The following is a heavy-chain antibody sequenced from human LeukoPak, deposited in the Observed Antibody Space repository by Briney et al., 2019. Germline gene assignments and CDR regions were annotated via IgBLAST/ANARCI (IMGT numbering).Heavy chain of an antibody. CDR2: ISYDGSNK. CDR3: ASVKGSGSFYYYYYGMDV. J-gene: IGHJ6*02. Sequence: GGSLRLSCAASGFTFSSYAMHWVRQAPGKGLEWVAVISYDGSNKYYADSVKGRFTISRDNSKNTLYLQMNSLRAEDTAVYYCASVKGSGSFYYYYYGMDVWGQGTTVTVSS. D-gene: IGHD3-10*01. CDR1: GFTFSSYA. V-gene: IGHV3-30*04.